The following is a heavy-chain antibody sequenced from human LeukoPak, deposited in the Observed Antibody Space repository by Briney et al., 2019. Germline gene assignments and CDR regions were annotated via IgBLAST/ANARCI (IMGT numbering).Heavy chain of an antibody. CDR3: ARDGRGYSYGVDYYFDY. CDR2: IIPIFGTA. V-gene: IGHV1-69*05. J-gene: IGHJ4*02. CDR1: GYTFTSYY. Sequence: GASVKVSCKASGYTFTSYYMHWVRQAPGQGLEWMGRIIPIFGTANYAQKFQGRVTITTDESTSTAYMELSSLRSEDTAVYYCARDGRGYSYGVDYYFDYWGQGTLVTVSS. D-gene: IGHD5-18*01.